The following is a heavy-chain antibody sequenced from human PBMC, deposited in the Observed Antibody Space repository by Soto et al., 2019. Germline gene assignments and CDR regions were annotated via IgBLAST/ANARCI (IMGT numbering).Heavy chain of an antibody. CDR1: GGSISSGGYY. V-gene: IGHV4-31*03. CDR2: IYYSGST. CDR3: ARGTFYYDSHAYYGY. Sequence: SETLSLTCTVSGGSISSGGYYWTWIRQHPGKGLEWIGYIYYSGSTYYNPSLKSRVVISVDTSKNQFSLNLSSVTAADTAVYYCARGTFYYDSHAYYGYWGQGTVVTVSS. D-gene: IGHD3-22*01. J-gene: IGHJ4*02.